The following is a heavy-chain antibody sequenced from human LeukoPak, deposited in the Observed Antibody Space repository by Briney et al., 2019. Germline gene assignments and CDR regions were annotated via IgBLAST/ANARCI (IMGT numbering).Heavy chain of an antibody. CDR2: ITTYNGDT. D-gene: IGHD2-8*01. J-gene: IGHJ4*02. V-gene: IGHV1-18*01. CDR1: GYTFTTYP. Sequence: ASVKVSCETSGYTFTTYPINWVRQAPGQGLEWMGWITTYNGDTNYAQNLQGRVTMTADTSTSTAYMELRSLRSDDTAVYYCALISYCTTVTCYYLDYWGQGTLVTVPS. CDR3: ALISYCTTVTCYYLDY.